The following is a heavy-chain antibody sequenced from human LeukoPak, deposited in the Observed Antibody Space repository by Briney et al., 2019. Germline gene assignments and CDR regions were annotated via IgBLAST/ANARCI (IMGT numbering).Heavy chain of an antibody. CDR2: IYHSGST. CDR3: ARGDGYNSYYYYMDV. V-gene: IGHV4-38-2*01. CDR1: GYSISSGYY. D-gene: IGHD5-24*01. J-gene: IGHJ6*03. Sequence: SETLSLTCAVSGYSISSGYYWGWMRQPPGKGLEWIGSIYHSGSTYYNPSLKSRVTISVDTSKNQFSLKLSSVTAADTAVYYCARGDGYNSYYYYMDVWGKGTTVTVSS.